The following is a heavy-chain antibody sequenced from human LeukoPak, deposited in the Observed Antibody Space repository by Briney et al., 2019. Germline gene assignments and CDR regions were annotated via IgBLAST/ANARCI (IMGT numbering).Heavy chain of an antibody. J-gene: IGHJ4*02. D-gene: IGHD3-22*01. CDR3: ARMHRYYDSSGYYPHFDY. CDR2: IYHSGST. CDR1: GGSISSSNW. Sequence: SETLSLTCAVSGGSISSSNWWSWVRQPPGKGLEWIGEIYHSGSTNYNPSLKSRVTISVDKSKNQFSLKLSSVTAADTAVYYCARMHRYYDSSGYYPHFDYWGQGTLVTVSS. V-gene: IGHV4-4*02.